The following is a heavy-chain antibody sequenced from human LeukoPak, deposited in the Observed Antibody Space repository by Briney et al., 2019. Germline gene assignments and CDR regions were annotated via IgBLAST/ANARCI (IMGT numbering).Heavy chain of an antibody. J-gene: IGHJ4*02. CDR1: GGSISSYY. CDR2: IYYSGST. Sequence: PSETLSLTCTVSGGSISSYYWSWIRQPPGKGLEWIGYIYYSGSTNYNPSLKSRVTISVDTSKNQFSLKLSSVTAADTAVYYCARGGIVCTNGVCYTPYFDYWGQGTLVTVSS. V-gene: IGHV4-59*08. D-gene: IGHD2-8*01. CDR3: ARGGIVCTNGVCYTPYFDY.